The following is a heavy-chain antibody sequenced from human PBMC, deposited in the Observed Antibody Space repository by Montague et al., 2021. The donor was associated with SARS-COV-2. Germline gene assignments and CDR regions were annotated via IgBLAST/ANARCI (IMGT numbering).Heavy chain of an antibody. CDR1: GFTTSGYG. V-gene: IGHV3-21*04. J-gene: IGHJ4*02. D-gene: IGHD3-10*01. CDR3: ARSLFYGSGGYFDF. Sequence: SLRLSCAASGFTTSGYGMNWVRQAPGKGLEWVSSISSSRRYIYYADSVKGRFTISRDDAKNSLYLQMNSLRAEDTAVYYCARSLFYGSGGYFDFWGQGTLVAVSS. CDR2: ISSSRRYI.